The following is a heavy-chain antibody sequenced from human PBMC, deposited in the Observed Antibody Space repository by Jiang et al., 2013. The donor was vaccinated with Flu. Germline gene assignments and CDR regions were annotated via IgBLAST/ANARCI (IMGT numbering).Heavy chain of an antibody. D-gene: IGHD3-22*01. CDR3: ARTDYDSSGWNFDY. CDR2: IYWDDER. J-gene: IGHJ4*02. CDR1: GFSLSTIGLG. V-gene: IGHV2-5*02. Sequence: KPTQTLTLTCTFSGFSLSTIGLGVGWIRQPPGKALEWLALIYWDDERRYNPSLKSRLTITKATSKNQVVLTMTNMDPVDTATYYCARTDYDSSGWNFDYWGQGTLVTVSS.